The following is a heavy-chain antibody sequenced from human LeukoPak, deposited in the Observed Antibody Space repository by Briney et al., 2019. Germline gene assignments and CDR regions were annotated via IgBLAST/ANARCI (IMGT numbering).Heavy chain of an antibody. CDR2: ISYDGSNK. V-gene: IGHV3-30-3*01. Sequence: PGGSLRLSCAASGLTFSSYAMHWVRQAPGKGLEWVAVISYDGSNKYYADSVKGRFTISRDNSKNTLYLQMNSLRAEDTAVCYCARDPASAGWFDPWGQGTLVTVSS. CDR1: GLTFSSYA. J-gene: IGHJ5*02. CDR3: ARDPASAGWFDP.